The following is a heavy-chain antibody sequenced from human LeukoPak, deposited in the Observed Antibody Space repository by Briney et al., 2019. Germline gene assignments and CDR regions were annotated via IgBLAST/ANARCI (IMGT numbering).Heavy chain of an antibody. CDR2: IRYDGNNK. CDR3: ASGFDY. Sequence: GGSLRLSCAASGFTFSSYAMSWVRQAPGKGLDRVSFIRYDGNNKLYADSVKGRFTISRDKSKNTLYLQMNSLRAEDTAVYYCASGFDYWGQGTLVTVSS. V-gene: IGHV3-30*14. J-gene: IGHJ4*02. CDR1: GFTFSSYA.